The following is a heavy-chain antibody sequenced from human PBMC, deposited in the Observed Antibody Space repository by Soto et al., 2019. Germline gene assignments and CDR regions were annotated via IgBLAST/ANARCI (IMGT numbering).Heavy chain of an antibody. CDR3: ARDERWTYAPYDSSGYNYYFDY. V-gene: IGHV3-30-3*01. Sequence: GGSLRLSCAASGFTFSSYAMHWVRQAPGKGLEWVAVISYDGSNKYYADSVKGRFTISRDNSKNTLYLQMNSLRAEDTAVYYCARDERWTYAPYDSSGYNYYFDYWGQGTLVTVS. CDR1: GFTFSSYA. D-gene: IGHD3-22*01. J-gene: IGHJ4*02. CDR2: ISYDGSNK.